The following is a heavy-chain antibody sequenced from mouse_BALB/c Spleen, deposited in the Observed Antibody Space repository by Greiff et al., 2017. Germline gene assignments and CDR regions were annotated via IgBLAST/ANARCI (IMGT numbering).Heavy chain of an antibody. Sequence: VQLQQSGAELVRPGASVTLSCKASGYTFTDYEMHWVKQTPVHGLEWIGAIDPETGGTAYNQKFKGKATLTADKSSSTAYMELRSLTSEDSAVYYWARIRRPYAMDYWGQGTSGTVSS. CDR3: ARIRRPYAMDY. V-gene: IGHV1-15*01. CDR2: IDPETGGT. J-gene: IGHJ4*01. CDR1: GYTFTDYE.